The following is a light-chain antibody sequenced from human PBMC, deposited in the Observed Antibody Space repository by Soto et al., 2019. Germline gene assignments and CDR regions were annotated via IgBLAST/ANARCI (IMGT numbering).Light chain of an antibody. Sequence: IQMTQSPSSVSASVGDRGTITCRASQGISSWLVWYQQKPGKAPKLLIYAASSLESGVPSRFSGSGSGTDFTLTISSLQPEDFATYYCQQGNGFPVTFGQGTRLEIK. V-gene: IGKV1-12*01. J-gene: IGKJ5*01. CDR1: QGISSW. CDR2: AAS. CDR3: QQGNGFPVT.